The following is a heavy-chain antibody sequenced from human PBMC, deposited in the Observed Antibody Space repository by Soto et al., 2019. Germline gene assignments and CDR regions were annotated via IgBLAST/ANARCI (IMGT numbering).Heavy chain of an antibody. Sequence: ASVKVSCKASGFTFTSSAMQWVRQARGQRLEWIGWIVVGSGNTNYAQKFQERVTITRDMSTSTAYMELSSLRSEDTAVYYCAADGYSGYDYGGYYYYYYMDVWGKGTTVTVSS. CDR1: GFTFTSSA. J-gene: IGHJ6*03. D-gene: IGHD5-12*01. CDR2: IVVGSGNT. V-gene: IGHV1-58*02. CDR3: AADGYSGYDYGGYYYYYYMDV.